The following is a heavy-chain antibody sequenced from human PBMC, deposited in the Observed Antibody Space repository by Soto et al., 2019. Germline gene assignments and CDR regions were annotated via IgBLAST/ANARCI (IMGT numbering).Heavy chain of an antibody. D-gene: IGHD5-12*01. CDR3: ADTVAVGGDAFDI. V-gene: IGHV1-18*01. Sequence: QVQLVQSGAEVKKPGASVKVSCKASGYTFTSYGISWVRQAPGQGLEWMGWISAYNGNTNYAQKLQGRVTMTTDTSPSTADRELRSLRSDDTAVYYCADTVAVGGDAFDIWGQGTMVTVSS. J-gene: IGHJ3*02. CDR1: GYTFTSYG. CDR2: ISAYNGNT.